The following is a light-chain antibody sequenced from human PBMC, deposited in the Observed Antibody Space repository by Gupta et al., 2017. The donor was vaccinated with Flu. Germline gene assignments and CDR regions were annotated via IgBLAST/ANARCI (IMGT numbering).Light chain of an antibody. CDR2: EVS. CDR3: SSDTSSSSLV. V-gene: IGLV2-14*01. Sequence: QHPLTDPAFVPGSPGLSITISCAGTSSDVGGYYYVSWYQQHPGKAPKLMIYEVSNRPSRVSNRFSGSKSGNAVALSISGLQAEDDADYCCSSDTSSSSLVFGGGTKLTVL. CDR1: SSDVGGYYY. J-gene: IGLJ3*02.